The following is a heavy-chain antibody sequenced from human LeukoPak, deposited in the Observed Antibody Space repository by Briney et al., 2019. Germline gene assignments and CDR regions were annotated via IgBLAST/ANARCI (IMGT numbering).Heavy chain of an antibody. CDR1: GFTFRNFG. D-gene: IGHD2-2*01. Sequence: PGRSLRLSCAASGFTFRNFGMHWVRQAPGKGLEWVAVIWYDGNNKYYADSVKGRFTISRDNSKNTLYLQMKSLRAEDTAVCYCARDYHGLDYWGQGTLVTVSS. V-gene: IGHV3-33*01. CDR2: IWYDGNNK. J-gene: IGHJ4*02. CDR3: ARDYHGLDY.